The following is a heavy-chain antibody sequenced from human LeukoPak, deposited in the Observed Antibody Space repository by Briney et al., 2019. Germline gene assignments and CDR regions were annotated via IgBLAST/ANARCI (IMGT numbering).Heavy chain of an antibody. CDR1: GFSFSRYW. CDR3: ARSGCSGGRCYYSFDY. CDR2: IKQDGSEK. Sequence: GGSLRLSCAASGFSFSRYWLSWVRQAPGKGLQWVASIKQDGSEKDYVDSVKGRFTISRDNSKNTLYLQMNSLRAEDTAVYYCARSGCSGGRCYYSFDYWGQGTLVTVSS. D-gene: IGHD2-15*01. J-gene: IGHJ4*02. V-gene: IGHV3-7*03.